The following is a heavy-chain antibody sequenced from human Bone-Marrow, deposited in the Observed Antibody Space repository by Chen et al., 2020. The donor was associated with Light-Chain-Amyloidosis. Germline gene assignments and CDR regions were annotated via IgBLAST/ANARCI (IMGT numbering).Heavy chain of an antibody. CDR3: ARGHSNVYSSSAQRRNWFDP. D-gene: IGHD6-6*01. J-gene: IGHJ5*02. CDR2: INHSGST. V-gene: IGHV4-34*01. CDR1: GGSFSGSY. Sequence: QVQLQPWGAGLLKPSETLSLTCAVYGGSFSGSYWSWIRQPPGKGLEWIGEINHSGSTNYNPSLKSRVTISVDTSKNQFSLKLSSVTAADTAVYYCARGHSNVYSSSAQRRNWFDPWGQGTLVTVSS.